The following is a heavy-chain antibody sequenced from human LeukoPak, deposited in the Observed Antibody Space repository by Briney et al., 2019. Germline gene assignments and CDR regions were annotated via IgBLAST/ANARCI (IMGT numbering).Heavy chain of an antibody. CDR1: GFSFSDYS. CDR2: ISSGTNTI. V-gene: IGHV3-48*02. J-gene: IGHJ4*02. CDR3: ARPITSGWTFPFDY. D-gene: IGHD6-19*01. Sequence: PGGSLRLSCAASGFSFSDYSMNWVRQAPGKGLEWVSYISSGTNTIYYADSVKGRFIISRDNAKNSLYLQMNSLRDEDTAVYYCARPITSGWTFPFDYWGQGIVVTVSS.